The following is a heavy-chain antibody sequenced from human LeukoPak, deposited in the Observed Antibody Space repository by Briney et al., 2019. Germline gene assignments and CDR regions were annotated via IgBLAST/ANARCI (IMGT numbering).Heavy chain of an antibody. CDR3: AREPERTKNNHVHWGFDY. V-gene: IGHV3-30-3*01. CDR1: VFTFSTYD. D-gene: IGHD7-27*01. J-gene: IGHJ4*02. Sequence: GGSLTLPCTASVFTFSTYDKHWVRQSPGKGLEWVAYISYDGSNKYYADSVKGRFTISRESTQNTLYLQINSARAEDTAVYYCAREPERTKNNHVHWGFDYWGEGTLVTVSS. CDR2: ISYDGSNK.